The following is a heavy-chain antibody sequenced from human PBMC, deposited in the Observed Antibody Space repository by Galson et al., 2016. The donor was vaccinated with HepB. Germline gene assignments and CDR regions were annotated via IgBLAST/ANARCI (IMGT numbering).Heavy chain of an antibody. D-gene: IGHD3-10*01. CDR1: GFTFSRFW. CDR2: IREDGSKT. V-gene: IGHV3-7*03. J-gene: IGHJ1*01. CDR3: AKAGDDAGWNFHP. Sequence: SLRLSCAASGFTFSRFWMNWVRQAPGKGLEWVANIREDGSKTFYVDSVKGRFTMSRDNVQESVSLQMNSLRAEDTAVYYCAKAGDDAGWNFHPWGQGTLVTVSS.